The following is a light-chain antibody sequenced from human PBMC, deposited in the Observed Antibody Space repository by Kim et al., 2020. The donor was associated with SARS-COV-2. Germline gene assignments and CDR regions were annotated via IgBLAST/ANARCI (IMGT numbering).Light chain of an antibody. V-gene: IGLV3-21*04. J-gene: IGLJ2*01. CDR1: NIGSKS. CDR2: YDS. Sequence: PGKTARITCGGNNIGSKSVHWYQQKPGQAPVLVIYYDSDRPSGIPERFSGSNSGNTATLTISRVETGDEADYYCQVWDSSSDHVVFGGGTKLTVL. CDR3: QVWDSSSDHVV.